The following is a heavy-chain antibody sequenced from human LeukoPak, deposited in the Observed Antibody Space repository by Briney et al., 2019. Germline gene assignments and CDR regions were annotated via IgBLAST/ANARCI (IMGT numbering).Heavy chain of an antibody. J-gene: IGHJ4*02. CDR1: GFTFSSYS. D-gene: IGHD3-22*01. V-gene: IGHV3-30*03. CDR2: ISYDGSNK. CDR3: ATAFDVHLLRGYFDY. Sequence: GGSLRLSCAASGFTFSSYSMNWVRQAPGKGLEWVAFISYDGSNKYYADSVKGRFTISRDNSKNTLYLQMNSLRTEDTAVYYCATAFDVHLLRGYFDYWGQGTLVTVSS.